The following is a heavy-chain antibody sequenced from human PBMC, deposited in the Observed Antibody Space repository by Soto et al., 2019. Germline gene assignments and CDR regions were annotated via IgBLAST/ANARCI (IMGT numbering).Heavy chain of an antibody. CDR3: STDDELGYGDYGGY. CDR2: VKSKVNGETT. CDR1: GFIFSNAW. D-gene: IGHD4-17*01. J-gene: IGHJ4*02. Sequence: EVQLVEAGGDLVKPGGCLRLSCAASGFIFSNAWMNWVRQAPGKGLEWVGRVKSKVNGETTEYAAPVRGRFTISRDDSNNTLYLQMTSLQTEDTAVYFCSTDDELGYGDYGGYWGQGTLVTVSS. V-gene: IGHV3-15*07.